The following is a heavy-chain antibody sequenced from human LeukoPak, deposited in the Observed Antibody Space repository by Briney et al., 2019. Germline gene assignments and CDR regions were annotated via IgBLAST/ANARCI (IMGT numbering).Heavy chain of an antibody. CDR1: GYTLTELS. D-gene: IGHD3-3*01. CDR2: FDPEDGET. J-gene: IGHJ6*03. CDR3: ATAPPTSGIHYDFWSGLGLSYYYYMDV. Sequence: ASVKVSCKVSGYTLTELSMHWVRQAPGKGLEWVGGFDPEDGETIYAQKFQGRVTMTEDTSTDTAYMELSSLRSEDTAVYYCATAPPTSGIHYDFWSGLGLSYYYYMDVWGKGTTVTVSS. V-gene: IGHV1-24*01.